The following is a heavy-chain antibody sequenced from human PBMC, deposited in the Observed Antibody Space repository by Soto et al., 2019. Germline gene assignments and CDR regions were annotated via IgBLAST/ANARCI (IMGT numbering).Heavy chain of an antibody. V-gene: IGHV4-59*01. J-gene: IGHJ6*02. D-gene: IGHD4-17*01. CDR2: IYYSGST. CDR3: ASGDYNYYYGMDV. Sequence: QVQLQESGPGLVKPSETLSLTCTVSGGSISSYYWSWIRQPPGKGLEWIGYIYYSGSTNYNPSLKSRVTISVDTSKNQFSLKLSSVTAADTAVYYCASGDYNYYYGMDVWGQGTTVTVSS. CDR1: GGSISSYY.